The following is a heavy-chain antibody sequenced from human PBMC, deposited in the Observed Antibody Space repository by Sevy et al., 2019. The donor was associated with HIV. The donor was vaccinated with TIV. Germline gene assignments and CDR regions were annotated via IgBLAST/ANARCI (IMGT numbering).Heavy chain of an antibody. CDR1: GFTFSSYS. D-gene: IGHD3-10*01. J-gene: IGHJ4*02. Sequence: GGSLRLSCAASGFTFSSYSMNWVRQAPGKGLEWVSSISSSSSYIYYADSVKGRFTISRDNAKNTLYLQMNSLRGEDTAVYYCARDGLGYYGSGGQDYWGQGTLVTVSS. CDR3: ARDGLGYYGSGGQDY. V-gene: IGHV3-21*01. CDR2: ISSSSSYI.